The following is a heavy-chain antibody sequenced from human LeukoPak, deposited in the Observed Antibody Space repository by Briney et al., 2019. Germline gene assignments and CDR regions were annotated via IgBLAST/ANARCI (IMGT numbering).Heavy chain of an antibody. D-gene: IGHD2-21*01. CDR3: TRRRYHLLLERYYYFYTDV. V-gene: IGHV3-53*01. CDR1: GFGVSTSY. J-gene: IGHJ6*03. Sequence: PGGSLRLSCAASGFGVSTSYMAWVRQTPGKGLEWVSVIYTGDAIYYADPVKGRFTISRDNSKNTVYLQMNSLRTEDTAVYYCTRRRYHLLLERYYYFYTDVWGKGTTATVSS. CDR2: IYTGDAI.